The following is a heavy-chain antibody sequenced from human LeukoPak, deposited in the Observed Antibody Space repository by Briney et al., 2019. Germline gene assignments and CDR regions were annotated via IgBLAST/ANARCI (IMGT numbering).Heavy chain of an antibody. CDR3: ATGERPPPYTTDAWYFAL. J-gene: IGHJ2*01. CDR2: IGTEADP. D-gene: IGHD1-26*01. CDR1: GFKFSNSD. V-gene: IGHV3-13*04. Sequence: GGSLRLSCVASGFKFSNSDMHWVRQSAGRGLEWVSTIGTEADPFYPGSVKGRFTISRDNAKDSLYLQMNSLRVEDTGVYYCATGERPPPYTTDAWYFALWGRGTRVTVSS.